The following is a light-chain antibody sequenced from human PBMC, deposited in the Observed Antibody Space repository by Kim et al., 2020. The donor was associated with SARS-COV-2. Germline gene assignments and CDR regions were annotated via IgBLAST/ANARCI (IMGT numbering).Light chain of an antibody. V-gene: IGKV3-20*01. Sequence: SPGESATLSGRASHSLSAPFLAWYQHKPGQSPRLLIYGSSTRATGIPDRFSGSASGTDFTLTISRLEPEDFAVYYCHQYGTSPYTFGQGTKLEI. CDR2: GSS. J-gene: IGKJ2*01. CDR3: HQYGTSPYT. CDR1: HSLSAPF.